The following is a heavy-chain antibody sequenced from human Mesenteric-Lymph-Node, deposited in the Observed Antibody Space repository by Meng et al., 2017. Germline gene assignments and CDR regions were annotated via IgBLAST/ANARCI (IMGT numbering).Heavy chain of an antibody. CDR3: TRGLKAGAGYYFDS. CDR1: GFTFSDHY. D-gene: IGHD6-19*01. Sequence: GESLKISCAASGFTFSDHYMDWVRQAPGKGLEWVARSRDKTKSYSTEYAASVKGRFTISRDDSKNSLYLQINSLKTEDTAVYYCTRGLKAGAGYYFDSWGQGTTVTVSS. CDR2: SRDKTKSYST. V-gene: IGHV3-72*01. J-gene: IGHJ4*02.